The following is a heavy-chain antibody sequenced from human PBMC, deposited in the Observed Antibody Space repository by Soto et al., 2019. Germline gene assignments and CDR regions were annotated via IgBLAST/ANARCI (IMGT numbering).Heavy chain of an antibody. V-gene: IGHV1-69*13. CDR3: ARGAEYYDSSGYYLFSDFAY. D-gene: IGHD3-22*01. CDR2: IIPRSATS. CDR1: GDTFSTYT. Sequence: SVKVSCKASGDTFSTYTITWMRQAPGQGLEWMGGIIPRSATSNYAQKFQGRVTITADESTSTAYMELSSLRSEDTAVYYCARGAEYYDSSGYYLFSDFAYWGQGTLVTVSS. J-gene: IGHJ4*02.